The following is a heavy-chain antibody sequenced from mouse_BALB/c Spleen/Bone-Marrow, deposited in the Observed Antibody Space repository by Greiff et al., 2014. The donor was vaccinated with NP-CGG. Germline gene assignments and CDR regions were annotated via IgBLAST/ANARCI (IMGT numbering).Heavy chain of an antibody. CDR1: GYSITSGYS. Sequence: EVQLQESGPDLVKPSQSLSLTCTVTGYSITSGYSWRWIRQFPGDKLEWMGYIHYSGTTNYNPSLKSRVSITRDTSKNQFFLQLNSVTTEDTATYYCARSLDEGYAMDYWGQGTSVTVSS. J-gene: IGHJ4*01. CDR2: IHYSGTT. D-gene: IGHD2-10*02. CDR3: ARSLDEGYAMDY. V-gene: IGHV3-1*02.